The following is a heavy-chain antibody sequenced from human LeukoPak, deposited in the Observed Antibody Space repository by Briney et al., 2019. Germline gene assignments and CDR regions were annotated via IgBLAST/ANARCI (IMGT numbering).Heavy chain of an antibody. Sequence: SETLSLTCTVSGGSISSYYWSWIRQPAGKGLEWVARIYTSGSTNYNPSLKSRVTMSVDTSKNQFSLRLSSVNAADTAVYFCAREGTSGGLNWLDPWGQGTLVTVSS. J-gene: IGHJ5*02. CDR3: AREGTSGGLNWLDP. V-gene: IGHV4-4*07. CDR2: IYTSGST. CDR1: GGSISSYY. D-gene: IGHD3-10*01.